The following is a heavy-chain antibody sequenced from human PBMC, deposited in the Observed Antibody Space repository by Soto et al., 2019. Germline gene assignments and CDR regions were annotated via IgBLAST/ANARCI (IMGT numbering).Heavy chain of an antibody. D-gene: IGHD6-13*01. CDR3: ARQRDSSSWYGSGPAPKSFYP. CDR2: IYPGDSDT. Sequence: GESLKISCKGSGYSFTSYWIGWVRQMPGKGLEWMGIIYPGDSDTRYSPSFQGQVTISADKSISTAYLQWSSLKASDTAMYYCARQRDSSSWYGSGPAPKSFYPWGQGTLVTGSS. V-gene: IGHV5-51*01. J-gene: IGHJ5*02. CDR1: GYSFTSYW.